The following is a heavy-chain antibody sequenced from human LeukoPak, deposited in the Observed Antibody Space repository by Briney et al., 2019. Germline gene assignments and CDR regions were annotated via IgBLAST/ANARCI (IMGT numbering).Heavy chain of an antibody. CDR3: AREQYSSSWYP. D-gene: IGHD6-13*01. CDR2: LSGSGGST. CDR1: GFTFSNYA. Sequence: GGSLRLSCAASGFTFSNYAMSWVRQAPGKGLEWVSALSGSGGSTYYADSVKGRFTISRDNSKNTLYLQMNSLRAEDTAVYYCAREQYSSSWYPWGQGTLVTVSS. V-gene: IGHV3-23*01. J-gene: IGHJ5*02.